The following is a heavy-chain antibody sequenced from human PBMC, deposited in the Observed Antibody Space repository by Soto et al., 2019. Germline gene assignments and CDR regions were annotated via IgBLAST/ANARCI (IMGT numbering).Heavy chain of an antibody. CDR2: IYHSGST. CDR1: GGSISSGGYS. J-gene: IGHJ2*01. V-gene: IGHV4-30-2*01. CDR3: ARGSDSSGGTDHYWYFDL. Sequence: QLQLQESGSGLVKPSQTLSLTCAVSGGSISSGGYSWSWIRQPPGKGLEWIGYIYHSGSTYYNPSLKSRVTISVDRSKNQFSLKLSSVTAADTAVYYCARGSDSSGGTDHYWYFDLWGRGTLVTVSS. D-gene: IGHD3-22*01.